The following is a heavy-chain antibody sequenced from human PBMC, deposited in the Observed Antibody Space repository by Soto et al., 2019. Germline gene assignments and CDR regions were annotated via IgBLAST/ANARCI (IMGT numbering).Heavy chain of an antibody. CDR2: TYYRSKWYN. CDR3: ARATGGRFDY. Sequence: PSQTQSRTCAISGDKVSINRAAWNWIKKSPSRGLEWLGRTYYRSKWYNDYAVSVKSRITISPDTSKNQFSLQLNSVTPEDTAVYYCARATGGRFDYWGQGTLVTVSS. D-gene: IGHD2-15*01. CDR1: GDKVSINRAA. J-gene: IGHJ4*02. V-gene: IGHV6-1*01.